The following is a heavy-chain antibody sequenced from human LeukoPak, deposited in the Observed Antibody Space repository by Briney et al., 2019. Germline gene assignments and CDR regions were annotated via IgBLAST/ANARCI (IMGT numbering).Heavy chain of an antibody. CDR3: AREAMYSYGNNFDY. CDR2: IDHSGST. J-gene: IGHJ4*02. V-gene: IGHV4-34*01. Sequence: GSLRLSCMASGFPFGDYAMSWLRQPPGKGLEWIGEIDHSGSTNYNPSLKSRVTISVDTSKNQFSLKLSSVTAADTAVYHCAREAMYSYGNNFDYWGQGTLVTVSS. D-gene: IGHD5-18*01. CDR1: GFPFGDYA.